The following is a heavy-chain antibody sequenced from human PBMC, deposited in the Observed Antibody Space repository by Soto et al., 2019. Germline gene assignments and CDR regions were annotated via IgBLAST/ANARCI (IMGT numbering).Heavy chain of an antibody. CDR1: GYIFVNYG. D-gene: IGHD3-16*01. CDR3: VMVDNYVTPTPQDV. J-gene: IGHJ6*02. V-gene: IGHV1-18*01. Sequence: QVQLVQSGDEVKKPGASVKVSCKASGYIFVNYGIAWVRQAPGQVLEWMGWISPYTGNTHSATKVQGRLTLTTDTSTSIAYMDMGSLKSADTDVYYCVMVDNYVTPTPQDVWGQGTTVTVSS. CDR2: ISPYTGNT.